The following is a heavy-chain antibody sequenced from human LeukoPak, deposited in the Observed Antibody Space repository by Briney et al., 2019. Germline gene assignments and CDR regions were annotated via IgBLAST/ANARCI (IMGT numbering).Heavy chain of an antibody. CDR1: GGSISSSSYC. CDR3: AKRGSNTWSDFDY. CDR2: IYYSGIT. Sequence: SETLSLTCTVSGGSISSSSYCWGWIRQPPGKGLEWIGSIYYSGITNYNPSLKSRATISVDTSKNQFSLKLSSVTAADTAVYYCAKRGSNTWSDFDYWGQGTLVTVSS. V-gene: IGHV4-39*07. J-gene: IGHJ4*02. D-gene: IGHD6-13*01.